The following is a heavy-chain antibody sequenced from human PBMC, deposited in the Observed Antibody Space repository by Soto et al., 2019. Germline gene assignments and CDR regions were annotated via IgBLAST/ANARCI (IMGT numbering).Heavy chain of an antibody. CDR3: ARDSAGVVDTSIYYYYYGMDD. V-gene: IGHV3-33*01. CDR2: IWYDGSNK. Sequence: SGGSLRLSCAASGFTFSSYGMHWVRQAPGKGLEWVAVIWYDGSNKYYADSVKGRFTISRDNSKNTLYLQMNSLRAEDTAVYYCARDSAGVVDTSIYYYYYGMDDWGQGTTVTVSS. J-gene: IGHJ6*02. D-gene: IGHD5-18*01. CDR1: GFTFSSYG.